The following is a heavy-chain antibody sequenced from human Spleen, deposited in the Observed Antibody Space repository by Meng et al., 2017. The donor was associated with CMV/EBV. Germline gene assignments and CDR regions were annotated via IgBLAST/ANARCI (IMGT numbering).Heavy chain of an antibody. D-gene: IGHD2-2*02. CDR3: ARGYCSSTSCYSGAFDI. CDR2: INPNSGGT. Sequence: ASVQVSCKSSGYTFTGYYMHWVRQAPGQGLEWMGWINPNSGGTNYAQKFQGRVTMTRDTSISTAYMELRRLKSDDTAVYYCARGYCSSTSCYSGAFDIWGQGTMVTVSS. J-gene: IGHJ3*02. CDR1: GYTFTGYY. V-gene: IGHV1-2*02.